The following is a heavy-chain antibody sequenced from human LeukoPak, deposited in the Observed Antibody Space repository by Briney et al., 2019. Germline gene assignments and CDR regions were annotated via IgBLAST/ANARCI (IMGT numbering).Heavy chain of an antibody. V-gene: IGHV1-69*04. CDR2: IIPILGIA. D-gene: IGHD3-3*01. CDR3: ARSYDLSIMDV. Sequence: ASVKVSCKASGGTFSSYAISWVRQAPGQGLEWMGRIIPILGIANYAQKFQGRVTITRNTSISTAYMELSSLRSEDTAVYYCARSYDLSIMDVWGKGTTVTVSS. CDR1: GGTFSSYA. J-gene: IGHJ6*03.